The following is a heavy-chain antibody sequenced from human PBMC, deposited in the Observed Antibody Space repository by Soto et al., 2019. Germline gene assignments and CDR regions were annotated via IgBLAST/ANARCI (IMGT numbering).Heavy chain of an antibody. CDR3: ARDPSYYGMDF. V-gene: IGHV1-3*01. J-gene: IGHJ6*02. CDR1: GYTFTSYA. Sequence: AASVKVSCKASGYTFTSYAMHWVRQAPGQRLEWMGWINAGNGNTKYSQKFQGRVTITRDTSASTAYMELSSLRSEDTAVYYCARDPSYYGMDFSGQGTTVTVSS. CDR2: INAGNGNT.